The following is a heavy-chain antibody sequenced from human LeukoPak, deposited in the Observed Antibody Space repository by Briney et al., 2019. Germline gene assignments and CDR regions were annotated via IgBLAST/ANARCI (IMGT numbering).Heavy chain of an antibody. J-gene: IGHJ4*02. CDR2: LYYSGST. Sequence: SETLSLTCTVSGGSISYYYWGWIRQPPGKGLEWIGSLYYSGSTYYSPSLKSRVTISVDTSKNQFSLKLSSVTAADTAVYYCARLVVSSWYHEVLLGRDYWGQGTLVTVSS. CDR3: ARLVVSSWYHEVLLGRDY. V-gene: IGHV4-39*01. CDR1: GGSISYYY. D-gene: IGHD6-13*01.